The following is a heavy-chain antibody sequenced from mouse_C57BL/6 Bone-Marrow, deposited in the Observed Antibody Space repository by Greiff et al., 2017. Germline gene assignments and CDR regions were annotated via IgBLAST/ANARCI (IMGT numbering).Heavy chain of an antibody. J-gene: IGHJ3*01. Sequence: VQLQQSGPELVKPGASVKIPCKASGYTFTDYNMDWVKQSHGKSLEWIGDINPKNGGTIYNQKFKGKATLTVDKSSSTAYMVHRSLTSEDTAVYYGARENYGSSFLAYWGQGTLITVSA. V-gene: IGHV1-18*01. CDR2: INPKNGGT. CDR1: GYTFTDYN. CDR3: ARENYGSSFLAY. D-gene: IGHD1-1*01.